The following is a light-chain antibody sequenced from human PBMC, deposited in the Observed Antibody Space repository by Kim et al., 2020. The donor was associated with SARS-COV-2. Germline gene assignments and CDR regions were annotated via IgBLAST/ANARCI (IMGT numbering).Light chain of an antibody. V-gene: IGKV1-39*01. CDR2: TAS. CDR3: QQSFSTPLT. CDR1: QSSKSY. J-gene: IGKJ4*02. Sequence: ASVGDRVTITCRASQSSKSYLNWYQQRPGKAPKLLINTASNLQSGVPPRFSGRGSGTDFSLTISSLQPEDFGTYYCQQSFSTPLTFGGGTKVDIK.